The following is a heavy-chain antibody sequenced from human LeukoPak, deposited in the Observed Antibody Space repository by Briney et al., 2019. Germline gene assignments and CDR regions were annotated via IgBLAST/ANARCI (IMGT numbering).Heavy chain of an antibody. CDR2: ITDSGTST. Sequence: GGSLRLSCAASGFTFNSYPMNWVRQAPGKGLEWVSAITDSGTSTYYADSVKGRFTISRDNSKNTVYLQMNSLRAEDTALYYCARNWNFLDSWGQGTLVTVSS. V-gene: IGHV3-23*01. D-gene: IGHD1-7*01. CDR1: GFTFNSYP. CDR3: ARNWNFLDS. J-gene: IGHJ4*02.